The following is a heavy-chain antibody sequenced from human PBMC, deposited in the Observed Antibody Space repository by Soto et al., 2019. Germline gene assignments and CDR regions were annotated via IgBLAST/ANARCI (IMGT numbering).Heavy chain of an antibody. Sequence: TQSLTYSVSDGSGKYYYWSWIRQHPRKVLVWFVYIYCSGSTSYNPSLKSRVTISVDTSKNQFSLKLSSVTAADSAVYFCVRVDIGATIGEKYSDYWGQGTLVIVSS. D-gene: IGHD5-12*01. J-gene: IGHJ4*02. CDR1: DGSGKYYY. V-gene: IGHV4-31*03. CDR2: IYCSGST. CDR3: VRVDIGATIGEKYSDY.